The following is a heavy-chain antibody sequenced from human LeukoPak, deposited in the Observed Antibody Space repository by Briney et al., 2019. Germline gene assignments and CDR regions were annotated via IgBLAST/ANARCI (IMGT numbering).Heavy chain of an antibody. CDR1: GYTFRSYG. Sequence: ASVKVSCKASGYTFRSYGISWVRRAPGQGVEGVGWINDYNGHTTYAQKLQGRVTMTTDTSTNVVHMEVKNLRSDDTAVYYCARVIEGSSTTRGYFDLWGRGTMVIVSS. J-gene: IGHJ2*01. CDR2: INDYNGHT. V-gene: IGHV1-18*01. D-gene: IGHD2-2*01. CDR3: ARVIEGSSTTRGYFDL.